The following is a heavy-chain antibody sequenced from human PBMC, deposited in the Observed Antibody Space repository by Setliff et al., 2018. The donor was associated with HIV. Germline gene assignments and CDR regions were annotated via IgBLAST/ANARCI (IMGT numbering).Heavy chain of an antibody. CDR3: ARASSFFDTTGYFYDPSFDS. J-gene: IGHJ4*02. CDR2: ISYTVTT. Sequence: SETLSLTCTVSGVSISSSVYYWGWIRQSPGKGLEWIGAISYTVTTYYNRSLKRRVTISADTSKNRFSLRLRSVTAADTAPYYCARASSFFDTTGYFYDPSFDSWGQGTLVTVSS. CDR1: GVSISSSVYY. V-gene: IGHV4-39*07. D-gene: IGHD3-22*01.